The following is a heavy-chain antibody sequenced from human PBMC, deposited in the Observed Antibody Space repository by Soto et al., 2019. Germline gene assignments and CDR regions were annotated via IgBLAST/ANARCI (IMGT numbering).Heavy chain of an antibody. CDR2: INLYKGNT. J-gene: IGHJ6*04. Sequence: QVQLVQSGAEVKKPGASVKVSCKASGYTFSGDGISWVRRAPGQGREWMGWINLYKGNTSYGQNFPDRVTITTNTSTSTAYMELRSLRSDDTAVYYCAGSAGWYKSVDVWGKGTRVTVSS. V-gene: IGHV1-18*01. D-gene: IGHD1-1*01. CDR1: GYTFSGDG. CDR3: AGSAGWYKSVDV.